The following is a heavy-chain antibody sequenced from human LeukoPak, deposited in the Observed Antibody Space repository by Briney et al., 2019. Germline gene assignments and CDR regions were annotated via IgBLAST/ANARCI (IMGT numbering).Heavy chain of an antibody. CDR3: AREGEAAAAEFDY. J-gene: IGHJ4*02. V-gene: IGHV4-34*01. CDR2: INHSGST. CDR1: GGSFSGYY. D-gene: IGHD6-13*01. Sequence: KPSETLSLTCAVYGGSFSGYYWSWIRQPPGKGLEWIGEINHSGSTNYNPSLKSRVTISVDTSKNQFSLRLSSVTAADTAVYYCAREGEAAAAEFDYWGQGTLVTVSS.